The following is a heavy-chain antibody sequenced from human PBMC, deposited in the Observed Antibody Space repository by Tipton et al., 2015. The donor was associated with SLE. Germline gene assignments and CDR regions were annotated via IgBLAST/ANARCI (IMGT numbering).Heavy chain of an antibody. J-gene: IGHJ6*02. CDR3: ARAYSYGYDYYYYGMDV. D-gene: IGHD5-18*01. Sequence: TLSLTCTVSGYSISSGYYWGWIRQPPGKGLERIGIMYHSGSTYYNPSLKSRVTISVDTSKNQLSLKVSSVTAADTAVYYCARAYSYGYDYYYYGMDVWGQGTTVTVSS. V-gene: IGHV4-38-2*02. CDR2: MYHSGST. CDR1: GYSISSGYY.